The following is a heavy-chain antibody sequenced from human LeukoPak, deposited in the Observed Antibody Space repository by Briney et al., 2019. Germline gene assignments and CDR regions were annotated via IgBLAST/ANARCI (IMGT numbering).Heavy chain of an antibody. J-gene: IGHJ6*02. CDR1: GGSISSSYYY. D-gene: IGHD6-13*01. Sequence: SETLSLTCTVSGGSISSSYYYWGWIRQPPGKGLEWIGSIYYSGSTNYNPSLKSRVTISVDTSKNQFSLKLSSVTAADTAVYYCARSPGYSSSWYPEIYYYYYGMDVWGQGTTVTVSS. V-gene: IGHV4-39*07. CDR2: IYYSGST. CDR3: ARSPGYSSSWYPEIYYYYYGMDV.